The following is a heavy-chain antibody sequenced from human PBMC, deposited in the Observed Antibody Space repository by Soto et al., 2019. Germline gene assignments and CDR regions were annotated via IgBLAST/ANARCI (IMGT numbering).Heavy chain of an antibody. J-gene: IGHJ1*01. D-gene: IGHD2-2*02. Sequence: QVQLQESGPGLVKPSQTLSLTCTVSGGSISNGGYYWNWIRQHPGKGLEWIGYTHYSGSTYYNPSLKSRVTISVDTSKNQLSLQLGSVPAADTAVYYCARDDYTPPQDRYPHHWGQGTLVTVSS. CDR3: ARDDYTPPQDRYPHH. CDR1: GGSISNGGYY. CDR2: THYSGST. V-gene: IGHV4-31*03.